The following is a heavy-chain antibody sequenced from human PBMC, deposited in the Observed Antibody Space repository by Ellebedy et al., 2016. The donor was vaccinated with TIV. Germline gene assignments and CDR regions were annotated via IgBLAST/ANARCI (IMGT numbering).Heavy chain of an antibody. D-gene: IGHD2-21*01. CDR3: VRMTLVVVVSLGYFDF. V-gene: IGHV4-39*01. CDR1: GGSINSTNSY. Sequence: MPSETLSLTCSVSGGSINSTNSYWGWIRQSPGKGLEWPGTIYNVGSTVYSPSLRGRVTLSAATSQNQFSLRPTSVTAADTAVYFCVRMTLVVVVSLGYFDFWGQGALVTVSS. CDR2: IYNVGST. J-gene: IGHJ4*02.